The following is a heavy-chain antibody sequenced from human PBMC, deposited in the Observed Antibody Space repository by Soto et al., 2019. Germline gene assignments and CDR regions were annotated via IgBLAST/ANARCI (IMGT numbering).Heavy chain of an antibody. Sequence: ASVKVSCKASGGTFSSYAISWVRQAPGQGLEWMGGIIPIFGTANYAQKFQGRVTITADESTSTAYMELSSLRSEDTAVYYCARAPQAGYCSSTSCFQHWGQGTLGTVSS. J-gene: IGHJ1*01. CDR2: IIPIFGTA. CDR1: GGTFSSYA. CDR3: ARAPQAGYCSSTSCFQH. V-gene: IGHV1-69*13. D-gene: IGHD2-2*01.